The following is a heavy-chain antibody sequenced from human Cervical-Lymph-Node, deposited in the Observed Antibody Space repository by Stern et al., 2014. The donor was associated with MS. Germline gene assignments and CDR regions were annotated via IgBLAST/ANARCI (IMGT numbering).Heavy chain of an antibody. Sequence: QMQLLQSGAEVKKPGASVKVSCKVSGSTLSEFSMHWVRQAPGKGLDWMGNFDPEDGEAIYAQRFQGRVTMTADTSTDTAYMELSSLRSEDTAVYYCATDYNYWGQGTLVTVSS. J-gene: IGHJ4*02. CDR2: FDPEDGEA. D-gene: IGHD4-11*01. V-gene: IGHV1-24*01. CDR1: GSTLSEFS. CDR3: ATDYNY.